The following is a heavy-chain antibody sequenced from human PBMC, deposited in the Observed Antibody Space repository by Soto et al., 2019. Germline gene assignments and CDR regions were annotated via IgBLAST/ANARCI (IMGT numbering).Heavy chain of an antibody. V-gene: IGHV4-59*01. CDR3: AREEGGGSYYVFDY. Sequence: PSETLSLTCTVSGGSISSYYWSWIRQPPGKGLEWIGYIYYSGSTNYNPSLKSRVTISVDTSKNQFSLKLSSVTAADTAVYYCAREEGGGSYYVFDYWGQGTLVTVSS. D-gene: IGHD1-26*01. CDR1: GGSISSYY. CDR2: IYYSGST. J-gene: IGHJ4*02.